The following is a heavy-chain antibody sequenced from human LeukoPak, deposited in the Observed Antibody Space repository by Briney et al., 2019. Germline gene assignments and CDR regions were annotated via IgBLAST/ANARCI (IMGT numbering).Heavy chain of an antibody. CDR2: IWNDGNNK. CDR1: GFTFSSYG. Sequence: PGGSLRLSCAASGFTFSSYGMHWVRQAPGKGLEWVALIWNDGNNKYYADSVKGRFTISRDNSKNTLYLQMNSLRAEDTAVYYCAKDPSVTTLDAFDIWGQGTMVTVSS. V-gene: IGHV3-33*06. D-gene: IGHD4-17*01. CDR3: AKDPSVTTLDAFDI. J-gene: IGHJ3*02.